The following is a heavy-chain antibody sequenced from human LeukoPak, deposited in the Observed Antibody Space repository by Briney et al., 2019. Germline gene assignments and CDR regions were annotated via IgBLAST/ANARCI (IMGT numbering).Heavy chain of an antibody. CDR1: GFTFSSFA. CDR3: ARGRSITLLRGVAMSDGFDI. J-gene: IGHJ3*02. D-gene: IGHD3-10*01. V-gene: IGHV3-21*06. Sequence: GGSLRLSCAASGFTFSSFAMNWVRQAPGKGLEWVSFTDTSGRYVYYGDSVKGRFTISRDNAKNLLFLQMNGLRAEDTALYYCARGRSITLLRGVAMSDGFDIWGQGAMVAVSS. CDR2: TDTSGRYV.